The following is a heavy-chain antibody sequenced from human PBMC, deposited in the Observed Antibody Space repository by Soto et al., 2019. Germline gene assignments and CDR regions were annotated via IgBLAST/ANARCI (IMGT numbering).Heavy chain of an antibody. CDR2: ISSSSSTI. V-gene: IGHV3-48*01. CDR3: ARDIQTDLIVVVPADLDY. CDR1: GFTFSSYS. D-gene: IGHD2-2*01. J-gene: IGHJ4*02. Sequence: PGGSLRLSCAASGFTFSSYSMNWVRQAPGKGLEWVSYISSSSSTIYYADSVKGRFTISRDNAKNSLYLQMNSLRAEDTAVYYCARDIQTDLIVVVPADLDYWGQGTLVTVSS.